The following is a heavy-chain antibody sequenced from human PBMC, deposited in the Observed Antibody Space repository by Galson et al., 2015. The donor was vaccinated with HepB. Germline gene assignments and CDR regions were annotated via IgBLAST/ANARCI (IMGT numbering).Heavy chain of an antibody. CDR3: ARAEGSGYYYVDY. CDR1: GYTFTNFA. J-gene: IGHJ4*02. D-gene: IGHD3-22*01. Sequence: SVKVSCKASGYTFTNFAMNWVRQAPGQGLEWMGWINTNTGNPTYARGFTGRFVFSLDTSVSTAYLQISNLKADDIAMYYCARAEGSGYYYVDYWGQGTLVTVSS. CDR2: INTNTGNP. V-gene: IGHV7-4-1*02.